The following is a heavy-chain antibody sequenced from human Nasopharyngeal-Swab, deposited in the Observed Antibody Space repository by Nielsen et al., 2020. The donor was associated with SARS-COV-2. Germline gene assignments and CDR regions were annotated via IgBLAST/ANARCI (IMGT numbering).Heavy chain of an antibody. D-gene: IGHD2-21*02. V-gene: IGHV3-33*06. CDR1: GFTFSSYA. CDR2: IWYDGSNK. CDR3: AKGTEAKSGGDLYYYYGMDV. J-gene: IGHJ6*02. Sequence: GESLKISCAASGFTFSSYAMHWVRQAPGKGLEWVAAIWYDGSNKYYADSVKGRFTISRDNSKNTLYLQMNSLRAEDTAVYYCAKGTEAKSGGDLYYYYGMDVWGQGTTVTVSS.